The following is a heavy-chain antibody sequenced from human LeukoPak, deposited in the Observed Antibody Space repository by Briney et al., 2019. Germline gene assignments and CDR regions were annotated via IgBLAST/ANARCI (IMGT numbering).Heavy chain of an antibody. D-gene: IGHD6-19*01. CDR1: GFTFSSYE. V-gene: IGHV3-48*03. CDR2: ISSSGSTI. CDR3: AREVDGNFDS. J-gene: IGHJ4*02. Sequence: PGGSLRLSCAASGFTFSSYEMNWVRQAPGKGLEWVSYISSSGSTIYYADSVKGRFTIPRDNAKNSLYLQMNSLRAEDTAVYYCAREVDGNFDSWGQGTLVTVSS.